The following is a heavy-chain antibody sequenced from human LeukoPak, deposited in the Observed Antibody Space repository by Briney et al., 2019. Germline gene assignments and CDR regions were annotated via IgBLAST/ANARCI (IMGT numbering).Heavy chain of an antibody. D-gene: IGHD6-19*01. CDR2: IYYSGST. Sequence: PSETLSLTCTVSGGSIRSSSYYWGWIRQPPGKGLEWIGSIYYSGSTYYNPSLKSRVIISVDTSKNQFSLKLSSVTAADTAVYYCARRKWLTWGNWFDPWGQGTLVTVSS. V-gene: IGHV4-39*07. J-gene: IGHJ5*02. CDR3: ARRKWLTWGNWFDP. CDR1: GGSIRSSSYY.